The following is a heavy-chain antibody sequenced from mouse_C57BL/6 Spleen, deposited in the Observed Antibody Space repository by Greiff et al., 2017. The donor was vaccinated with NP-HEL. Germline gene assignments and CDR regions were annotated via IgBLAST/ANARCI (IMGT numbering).Heavy chain of an antibody. D-gene: IGHD2-4*01. Sequence: VQLQQPGAELVKPGASVKMSCKASGYTFTSYWITWVKQRPGQGLEWIGDIYPGSGSTNYNEKFKSKATLTVDTSSSTAYMQLSSLTSEDSAVYYCARFYYDYDRGGYFDYWGQGTTLTVSS. CDR3: ARFYYDYDRGGYFDY. J-gene: IGHJ2*01. CDR1: GYTFTSYW. CDR2: IYPGSGST. V-gene: IGHV1-55*01.